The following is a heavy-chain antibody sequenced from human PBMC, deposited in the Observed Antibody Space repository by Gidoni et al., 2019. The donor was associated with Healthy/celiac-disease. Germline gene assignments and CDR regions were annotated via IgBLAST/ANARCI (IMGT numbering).Heavy chain of an antibody. CDR3: ASPVAYSYGYGFDY. J-gene: IGHJ4*02. Sequence: QLQLQASGPGLGKPSGTLSLTCTVPAGSIRSSSYYWGWIRQPPGKGLEWIGSIYYSGSTDYNPSVKSRVTISVDTSKNQFSLKLSSVTAADTAVYYGASPVAYSYGYGFDYWGQGTLVTVSS. CDR1: AGSIRSSSYY. V-gene: IGHV4-39*01. D-gene: IGHD5-18*01. CDR2: IYYSGST.